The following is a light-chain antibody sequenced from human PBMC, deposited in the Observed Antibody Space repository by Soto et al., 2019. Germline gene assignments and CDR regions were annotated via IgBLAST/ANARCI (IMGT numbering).Light chain of an antibody. Sequence: QSVLTQPASVSGSPGQSITISCXGTSSDVGSYNLVSWYQQHPGKAPKLMIYEGSKRPSGVSNRFSGSKSGNTASLTISGLQAEDEADYYCCSYAGSVVFGGGTKLTVL. V-gene: IGLV2-23*01. CDR1: SSDVGSYNL. J-gene: IGLJ2*01. CDR3: CSYAGSVV. CDR2: EGS.